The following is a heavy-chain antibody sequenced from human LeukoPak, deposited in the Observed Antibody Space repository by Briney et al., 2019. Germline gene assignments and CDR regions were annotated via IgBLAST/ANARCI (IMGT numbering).Heavy chain of an antibody. CDR3: AREISTEMATIQRGVDY. V-gene: IGHV3-74*01. CDR1: GFTFSSYW. D-gene: IGHD5-12*01. Sequence: GGSMRLFCAASGFTFSSYWMHWVRQAPGKGLVWVSRINSDGSSTSYADSVKGRFTVSRDNSKNTLYLQMNSLRAEDTAVYYCAREISTEMATIQRGVDYWGQGTLVTVSS. CDR2: INSDGSST. J-gene: IGHJ4*02.